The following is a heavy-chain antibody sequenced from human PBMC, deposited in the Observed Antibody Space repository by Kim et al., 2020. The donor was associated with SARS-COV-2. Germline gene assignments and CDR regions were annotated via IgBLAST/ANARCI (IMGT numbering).Heavy chain of an antibody. Sequence: GGSLRLSCAASGFTFSDYYMSWIRQAPGKGLEWVSYISSSGSTIYYADSVKGRFTISRDNAKNSLYLQMNSLRAEDTAVYYCARDKTDIDLYYFDYWGQGTLVTVSS. CDR2: ISSSGSTI. J-gene: IGHJ4*02. CDR1: GFTFSDYY. V-gene: IGHV3-11*01. CDR3: ARDKTDIDLYYFDY.